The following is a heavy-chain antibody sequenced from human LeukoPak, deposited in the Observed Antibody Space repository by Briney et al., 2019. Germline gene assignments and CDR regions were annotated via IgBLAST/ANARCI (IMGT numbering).Heavy chain of an antibody. V-gene: IGHV1-46*01. J-gene: IGHJ6*03. CDR3: ARDPVTIFGVNYYMDV. CDR2: INASGGST. CDR1: GYTFTSYY. D-gene: IGHD3-3*01. Sequence: ASVKVSCKASGYTFTSYYMHWVRQAPGQGLEWMGIINASGGSTSYAQKFQGRVTMTRDTSTSTVYMELSSLRSEDTAVYYRARDPVTIFGVNYYMDVWGKGTTVTVSS.